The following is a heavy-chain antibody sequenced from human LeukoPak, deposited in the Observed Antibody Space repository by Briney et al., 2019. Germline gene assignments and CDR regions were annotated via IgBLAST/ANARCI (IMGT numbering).Heavy chain of an antibody. CDR3: AKHYVRGLAVANTDY. Sequence: GGSLRLSCTASALTFSSQELTWARQAPGKGLEWVSSISAGDTYINYADSVKGRFTISRDDSKNTLYLQMSSLRAEDTAVYYCAKHYVRGLAVANTDYWGQGTLVTVSS. V-gene: IGHV3-23*01. J-gene: IGHJ4*02. CDR2: ISAGDTYI. CDR1: ALTFSSQE. D-gene: IGHD6-19*01.